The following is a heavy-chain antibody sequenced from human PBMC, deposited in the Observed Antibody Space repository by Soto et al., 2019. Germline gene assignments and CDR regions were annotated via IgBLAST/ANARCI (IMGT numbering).Heavy chain of an antibody. V-gene: IGHV4-61*01. Sequence: QVQLQESGPGLVKPSETLSLTCTVSGGSVSSGSYYWSWIRQPPGKGLEWIGYIYYSGSTNYNPSLKCRVTISVDTSKNQCSLKLSSVTAADTAVYYGFAVPAAETDWYFDLWCRGTLVTVSS. CDR1: GGSVSSGSYY. CDR2: IYYSGST. CDR3: FAVPAAETDWYFDL. D-gene: IGHD2-2*01. J-gene: IGHJ2*01.